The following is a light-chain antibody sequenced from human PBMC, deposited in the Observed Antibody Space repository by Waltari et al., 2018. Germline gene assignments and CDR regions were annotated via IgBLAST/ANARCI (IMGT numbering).Light chain of an antibody. CDR2: EVS. J-gene: IGLJ3*02. V-gene: IGLV2-8*01. CDR3: SSYGGSYNWV. Sequence: QSALTQPPSASGSPGQSVTISCTGTSGDVGGYNSVSWYQQRPGKVPKLMISEVSKRPSGVPDRFSGSKSGNTASLTVSGLQAEDEAQYYCSSYGGSYNWVFGGGTKLTVL. CDR1: SGDVGGYNS.